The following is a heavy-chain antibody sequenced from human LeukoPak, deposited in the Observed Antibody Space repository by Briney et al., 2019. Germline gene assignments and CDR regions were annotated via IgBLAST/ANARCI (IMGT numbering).Heavy chain of an antibody. CDR1: GGSISSYY. D-gene: IGHD6-13*01. CDR3: ARPRGKYSSSWYGFDP. V-gene: IGHV4-59*12. CDR2: IYYSGST. Sequence: SETLSLTCTVSGGSISSYYWSWLRQPPGKGLEWIGYIYYSGSTNYNPSLKSRVTISVDTSKNQFSLKLSSVTAADTAVYYCARPRGKYSSSWYGFDPWGQGTLVTVSS. J-gene: IGHJ5*02.